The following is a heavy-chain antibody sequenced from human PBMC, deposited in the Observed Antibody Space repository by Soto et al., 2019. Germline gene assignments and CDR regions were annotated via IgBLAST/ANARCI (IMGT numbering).Heavy chain of an antibody. V-gene: IGHV1-69*12. D-gene: IGHD3-10*01. CDR1: GGTFSSYA. CDR3: AAPRVKYYYGSGSYPESAWFDP. CDR2: IIPIFGTA. J-gene: IGHJ5*02. Sequence: QVQLVQSGAEVKKPGSSVKVSCKASGGTFSSYAISWVRQAPGQGLEWMGGIIPIFGTANYAQKFQGRVTIPADESSSTAYMELSILRSEDTAVYYCAAPRVKYYYGSGSYPESAWFDPWGQGTLVTVSS.